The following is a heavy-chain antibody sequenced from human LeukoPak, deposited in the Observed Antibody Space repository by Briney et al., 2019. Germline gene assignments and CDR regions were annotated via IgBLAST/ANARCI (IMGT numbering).Heavy chain of an antibody. CDR3: AREADIYYFDY. J-gene: IGHJ4*02. Sequence: XWXWXRQXXXXGXXWIGYIYYSGSTNYNPSLKSRVTISVDTSKNQFSLKLSSVTAADTAVYYCAREADIYYFDYWGQGTLVTVSS. V-gene: IGHV4-59*12. CDR1: X. D-gene: IGHD3-3*02. CDR2: IYYSGST.